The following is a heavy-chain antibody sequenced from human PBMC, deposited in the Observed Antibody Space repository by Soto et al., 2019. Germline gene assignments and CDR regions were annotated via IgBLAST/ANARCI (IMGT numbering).Heavy chain of an antibody. CDR2: ISGSGGST. V-gene: IGHV3-23*01. CDR1: GFTFGTYS. D-gene: IGHD3-3*01. J-gene: IGHJ3*02. Sequence: EVQLLESGGGLVKPGGSLRISFAASGFTFGTYSMTWLRQAPGKGLEWVSTISGSGGSTYYIDSVKGRFTISRDNSKNPLYLQMNSLRAEDTAVYYCAKDWTSIWGQGTMVTVSS. CDR3: AKDWTSI.